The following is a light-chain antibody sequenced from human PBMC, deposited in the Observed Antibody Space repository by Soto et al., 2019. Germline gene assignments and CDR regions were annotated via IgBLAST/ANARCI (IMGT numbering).Light chain of an antibody. J-gene: IGLJ1*01. CDR3: TSYAGGNNV. V-gene: IGLV2-8*01. Sequence: QSALTQPPSASGSPGQSVTISCTGTSSDVGGYNYVSWYQQHPGKVPKLMVYEVNKRPSGDPDRFSGSKSGNMASLTVSGLQAEDEADYYCTSYAGGNNVFGTGTKLTVL. CDR1: SSDVGGYNY. CDR2: EVN.